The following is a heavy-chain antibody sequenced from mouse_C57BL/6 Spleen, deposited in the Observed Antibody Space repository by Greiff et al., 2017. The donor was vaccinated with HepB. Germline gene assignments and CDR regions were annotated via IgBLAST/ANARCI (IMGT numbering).Heavy chain of an antibody. Sequence: EVKLMESGEGLVKPGGSLKLSCAASGFTFSSYAMSWVRQTPEKRLEWVAYISSGGDYIYYADTVKGRFTISRDNARNTLYLQMSSLKSEDTAMYYCTRVYYGSSPYYFDYWGQGTTLTVSS. J-gene: IGHJ2*01. CDR3: TRVYYGSSPYYFDY. CDR1: GFTFSSYA. V-gene: IGHV5-9-1*02. D-gene: IGHD1-1*01. CDR2: ISSGGDYI.